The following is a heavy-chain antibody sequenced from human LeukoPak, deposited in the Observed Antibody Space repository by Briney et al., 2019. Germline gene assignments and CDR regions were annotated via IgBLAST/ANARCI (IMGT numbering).Heavy chain of an antibody. J-gene: IGHJ4*02. CDR1: GFTVSSNY. CDR2: IYSGGST. CDR3: AKEYYSGLYDY. D-gene: IGHD5-12*01. V-gene: IGHV3-53*01. Sequence: GGSLRLSCAASGFTVSSNYMSWVRQAPGKGLEWVSVIYSGGSTYYADSVKGRFTISRDNSKSTLYLQMNSLRAEDRAVYYCAKEYYSGLYDYWGQGTLVTVSS.